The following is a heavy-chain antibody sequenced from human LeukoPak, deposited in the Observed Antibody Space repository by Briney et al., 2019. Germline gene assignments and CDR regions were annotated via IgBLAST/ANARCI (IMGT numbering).Heavy chain of an antibody. D-gene: IGHD5-18*01. J-gene: IGHJ4*02. CDR3: ARDTRTGSYGYDPNFDY. CDR1: GYTFTSYG. CDR2: ISAYNGNT. V-gene: IGHV1-18*01. Sequence: GASVKVSCKASGYTFTSYGISWVRQAPGQGLEWMGWISAYNGNTNYAQKLQGRVTMTTDTSTSTAYMELRSLRSDDTAVYYCARDTRTGSYGYDPNFDYWGQGTLVTVSS.